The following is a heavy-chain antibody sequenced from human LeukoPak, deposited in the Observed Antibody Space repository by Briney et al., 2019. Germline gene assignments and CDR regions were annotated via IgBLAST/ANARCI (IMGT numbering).Heavy chain of an antibody. CDR3: ARDKIVGATKNDY. V-gene: IGHV3-7*03. CDR1: GFTFSNNW. D-gene: IGHD1-26*01. J-gene: IGHJ4*02. Sequence: GGSLRLSCAASGFTFSNNWMSWVRQAPGKRLEWVANIKQDGSEKYYVDSVKGRFTISRDNAQNSLYLHMNSLRAEDTAVYYCARDKIVGATKNDYWGQGILATVSS. CDR2: IKQDGSEK.